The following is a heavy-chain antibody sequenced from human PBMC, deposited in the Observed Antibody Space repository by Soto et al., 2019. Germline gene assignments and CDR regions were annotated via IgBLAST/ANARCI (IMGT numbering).Heavy chain of an antibody. CDR3: AKRHTTVPTPANDFDY. J-gene: IGHJ4*02. CDR1: GFTFSSYT. V-gene: IGHV3-23*01. D-gene: IGHD1-1*01. CDR2: ITSGGTT. Sequence: EVQLLESGGDLVQPGGSLRLSCAASGFTFSSYTMNWVRQAPGKGLDWVSAITSGGTTYYADSVRGRFTISRDDFKNTLYLQMDNLRAEDTALYYCAKRHTTVPTPANDFDYWGQGTLVTVSS.